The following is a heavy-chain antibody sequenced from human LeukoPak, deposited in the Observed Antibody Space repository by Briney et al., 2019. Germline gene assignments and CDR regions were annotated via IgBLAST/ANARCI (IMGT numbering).Heavy chain of an antibody. Sequence: GGSLRLSCAASGFTFNSYGMHWVRQAPGKGLEWVAVISYDGSHKSYVDSVKGRFTISRDDSKSTLFLQMNSLRGVDTAVYYCAKGRSYDSSGYEFDFWGQGTLVTVSS. J-gene: IGHJ4*02. CDR3: AKGRSYDSSGYEFDF. CDR1: GFTFNSYG. D-gene: IGHD3-22*01. V-gene: IGHV3-30*18. CDR2: ISYDGSHK.